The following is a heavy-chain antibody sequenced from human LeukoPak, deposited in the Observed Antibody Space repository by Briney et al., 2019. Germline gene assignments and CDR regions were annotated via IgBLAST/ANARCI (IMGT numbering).Heavy chain of an antibody. CDR1: GDSISSYSYY. CDR3: ARILIVDYYYYYMDV. J-gene: IGHJ6*03. D-gene: IGHD2-15*01. V-gene: IGHV4-39*07. Sequence: SSETLSLTCTVSGDSISSYSYYWGWIRQPPGKGLEWIGSIYYSGSTYYNPSLRSRVTISVDTSKNQFSLKLSSVTAADTAVDYCARILIVDYYYYYMDVWGKGTTVTVSS. CDR2: IYYSGST.